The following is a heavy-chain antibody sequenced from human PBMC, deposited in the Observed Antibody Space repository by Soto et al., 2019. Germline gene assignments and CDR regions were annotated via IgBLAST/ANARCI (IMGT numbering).Heavy chain of an antibody. CDR2: VYYSGST. D-gene: IGHD1-26*01. Sequence: SETLSLTCSVSGAAINSYYWSWIRQSPGRGLEWIGYVYYSGSTNYNPSLKSRVTMSIDTSKNQFSLKLRSVTAADTAVYYCVRDKGYPSYGGSFFDFWGPGALVTVS. J-gene: IGHJ4*02. V-gene: IGHV4-59*01. CDR1: GAAINSYY. CDR3: VRDKGYPSYGGSFFDF.